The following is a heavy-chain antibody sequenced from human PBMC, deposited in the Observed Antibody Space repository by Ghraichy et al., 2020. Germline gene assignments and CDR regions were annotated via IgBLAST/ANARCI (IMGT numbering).Heavy chain of an antibody. Sequence: SETLSLTCAVYGGSFSGYYWSWIRQPPGKGLEWIGEINHSGSTNYNPSLKSRVTISVDTSKNQFSLKLSSVTAADTAVYYCARHGIPKTALRSTYCSGGSCDKSLIDYWGQGTLVTVSS. D-gene: IGHD2-15*01. J-gene: IGHJ4*02. CDR1: GGSFSGYY. CDR3: ARHGIPKTALRSTYCSGGSCDKSLIDY. V-gene: IGHV4-34*01. CDR2: INHSGST.